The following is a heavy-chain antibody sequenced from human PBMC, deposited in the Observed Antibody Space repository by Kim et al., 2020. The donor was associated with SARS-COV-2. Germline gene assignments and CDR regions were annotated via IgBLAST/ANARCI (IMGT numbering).Heavy chain of an antibody. V-gene: IGHV1-18*01. J-gene: IGHJ5*02. CDR2: ISAYNGNT. Sequence: ASVKVSCKASGYTFTSYGISWVRQAPGQGLEWMGWISAYNGNTNYAQKLQGRVTMTTDTSTSTAYMELRSLRSDDTAVYYCARVRTYQFDSSGYPFDPWGQGTLVTVSS. CDR3: ARVRTYQFDSSGYPFDP. D-gene: IGHD3-22*01. CDR1: GYTFTSYG.